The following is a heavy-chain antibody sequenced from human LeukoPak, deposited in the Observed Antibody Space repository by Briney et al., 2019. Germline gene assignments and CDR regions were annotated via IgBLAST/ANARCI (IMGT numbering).Heavy chain of an antibody. CDR2: ISSSSSYT. CDR3: ARYSPDTTPYFDY. Sequence: GGSLRLSCAASGFTFSDYYMSWIRQAPGKGLEWVSCISSSSSYTNYADSVKGRFTISRDNPKNSLYLQMNSLGAEDTAVYYCARYSPDTTPYFDYWGQGTLVTVSS. V-gene: IGHV3-11*06. J-gene: IGHJ4*02. D-gene: IGHD2-21*01. CDR1: GFTFSDYY.